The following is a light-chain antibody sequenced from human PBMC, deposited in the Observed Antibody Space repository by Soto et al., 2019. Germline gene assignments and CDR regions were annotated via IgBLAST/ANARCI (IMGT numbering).Light chain of an antibody. CDR3: QQYHSYPLT. V-gene: IGKV1-5*03. CDR1: QSISAW. CDR2: KAA. Sequence: DIQMTQSPSTLSASVGERVTITCRASQSISAWLAWYQQKPGKAPKLLIYKAANVESGVQSRFSGSGSGTEFTLTIRSLQPDDFATYYCQQYHSYPLTFGQGTRLEIK. J-gene: IGKJ5*01.